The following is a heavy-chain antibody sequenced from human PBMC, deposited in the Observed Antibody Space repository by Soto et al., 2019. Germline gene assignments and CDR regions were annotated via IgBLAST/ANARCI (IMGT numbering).Heavy chain of an antibody. CDR2: ISAYNGNT. J-gene: IGHJ4*01. CDR1: GYTFTSYG. V-gene: IGHV1-18*01. D-gene: IGHD2-2*01. CDR3: ASDCSSTSCY. Sequence: GASVKVSCKASGYTFTSYGISWVRQAPGQGLEWMGWISAYNGNTNYAQKFQGRVTITRDTSASTAYMELSSLRSEDTAVYYCASDCSSTSCYWGHGTLVTVSS.